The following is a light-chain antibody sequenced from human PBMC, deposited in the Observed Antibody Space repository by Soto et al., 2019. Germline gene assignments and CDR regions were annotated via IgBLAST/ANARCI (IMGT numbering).Light chain of an antibody. CDR3: LQDYSYPLT. CDR1: QDIRTE. Sequence: AIQMTQSPSSLSASVGDRVTITCRASQDIRTELGWYQQKPGNAPKLLIYATSILQSGVPSRFSGIGSGTDFTLTISSLQPEDFATYYCLQDYSYPLTFGQGTKVEIK. V-gene: IGKV1-6*01. J-gene: IGKJ1*01. CDR2: ATS.